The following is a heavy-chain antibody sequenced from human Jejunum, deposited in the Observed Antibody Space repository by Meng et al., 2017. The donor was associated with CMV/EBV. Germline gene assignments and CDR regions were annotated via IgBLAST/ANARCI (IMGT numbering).Heavy chain of an antibody. Sequence: EVQLVESGXXLVNPGGARRLSWTXSGLTFDTYSMNWVRQAPGKGLEWVSSISRSSNQMYYADSVKGRFTISRDNGKDSLYLQMNSLRAEDTAVYYCARGRQSCNSISCHYNWFDPWGQGTLVTVSS. CDR2: ISRSSNQM. D-gene: IGHD2-2*01. CDR3: ARGRQSCNSISCHYNWFDP. J-gene: IGHJ5*02. CDR1: GLTFDTYS. V-gene: IGHV3-21*01.